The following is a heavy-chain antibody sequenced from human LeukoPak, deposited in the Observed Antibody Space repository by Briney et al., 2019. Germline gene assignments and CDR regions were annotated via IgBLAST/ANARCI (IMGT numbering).Heavy chain of an antibody. D-gene: IGHD3-3*01. CDR1: GDSISGYY. Sequence: SETLSLTCTVSGDSISGYYWSWIRQPAGKGLEWIGRIYTSGSTNYNPSLKSRVTMSLDASRNQFSLRLTSVTAADTAVYFCARDEGVLRFLEYWGQGIQVTVSS. CDR2: IYTSGST. V-gene: IGHV4-4*07. CDR3: ARDEGVLRFLEY. J-gene: IGHJ4*02.